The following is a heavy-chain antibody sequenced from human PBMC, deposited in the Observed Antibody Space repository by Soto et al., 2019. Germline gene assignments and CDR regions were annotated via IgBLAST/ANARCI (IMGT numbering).Heavy chain of an antibody. CDR3: STEVYEQRQRQYYYFGMDY. J-gene: IGHJ6*02. Sequence: LRLSCTASGFTFRNYWMTWVRQVPGKGLEWVANIKQDGSEQTYAPSVTCRCTISRDNAKNSLYLQMNSLRDDDAAVYYCSTEVYEQRQRQYYYFGMDYWGQGTTVNVSS. D-gene: IGHD1-1*01. CDR2: IKQDGSEQ. CDR1: GFTFRNYW. V-gene: IGHV3-7*01.